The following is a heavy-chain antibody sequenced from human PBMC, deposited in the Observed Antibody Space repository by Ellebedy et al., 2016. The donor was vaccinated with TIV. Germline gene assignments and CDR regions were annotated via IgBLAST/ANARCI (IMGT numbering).Heavy chain of an antibody. V-gene: IGHV4-59*01. CDR1: GGSLSDNY. Sequence: SETLSLTCAVSGGSLSDNYWTWIRQPPGKGLEWIGYLYYTGSTNYNPSLNRRVTISVNTPRNQFSLKLNYVTAADTAVYYCVSSVSVDAFDLWGQGTMVTVSS. J-gene: IGHJ3*01. D-gene: IGHD3-10*01. CDR3: VSSVSVDAFDL. CDR2: LYYTGST.